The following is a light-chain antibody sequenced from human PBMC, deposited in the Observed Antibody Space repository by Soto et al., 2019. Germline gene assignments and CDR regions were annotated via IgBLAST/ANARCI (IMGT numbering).Light chain of an antibody. Sequence: EIVMTQSPDTLSVSPGERATLSCRASQSVSDNLAWYQQKPGRAPRLLLYGASTSDTGVPARFSGRGSGTELTITIDSLQSADCELYYCQQYNSWPRTFGQGTKVDI. V-gene: IGKV3-15*01. CDR3: QQYNSWPRT. CDR1: QSVSDN. J-gene: IGKJ1*01. CDR2: GAS.